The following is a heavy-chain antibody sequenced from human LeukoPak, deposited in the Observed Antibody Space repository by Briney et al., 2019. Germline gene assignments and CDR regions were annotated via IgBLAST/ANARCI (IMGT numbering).Heavy chain of an antibody. Sequence: PGGSLRLSCADSGFTFSDYWMHWVRQAPGKGLVWVSRIKSDGSSTTYADSVKGRFSISRDNAKNTLYLQMNSLRAEDTAVYYCASSLAALIWGQGTLVTVSS. CDR1: GFTFSDYW. V-gene: IGHV3-74*01. CDR2: IKSDGSST. D-gene: IGHD6-25*01. J-gene: IGHJ4*02. CDR3: ASSLAALI.